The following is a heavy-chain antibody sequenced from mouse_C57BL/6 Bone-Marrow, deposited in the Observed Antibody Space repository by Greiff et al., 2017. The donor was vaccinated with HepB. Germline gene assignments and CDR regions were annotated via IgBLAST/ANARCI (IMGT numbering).Heavy chain of an antibody. CDR3: ARSGEGWLLLFDY. V-gene: IGHV14-3*01. CDR1: GFNIKNTY. Sequence: VQLQQGVAGLVRPGASVKLSCTASGFNIKNTYMHWVKQRPEQGLDWLGRIDPANDNTKYAPKFQGKATITADTSSNTAYLQLSSLTSEDTAIYYCARSGEGWLLLFDYWGQGTTLTVSS. J-gene: IGHJ2*01. D-gene: IGHD2-3*01. CDR2: IDPANDNT.